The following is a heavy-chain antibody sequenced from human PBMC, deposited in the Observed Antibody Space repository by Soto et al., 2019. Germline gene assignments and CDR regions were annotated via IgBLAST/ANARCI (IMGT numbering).Heavy chain of an antibody. CDR2: ISGSGGST. J-gene: IGHJ3*02. V-gene: IGHV3-23*01. CDR3: AKGGRFLEGFSAFNI. D-gene: IGHD3-3*01. Sequence: GGSLRLSCAASGFTFSSYAMSWVRQAPGKGLEWVSAISGSGGSTYYADSGKGRFNTSRDNSKNTLPLQMNSLRAEHTARYYCAKGGRFLEGFSAFNIWAQETMFTVPS. CDR1: GFTFSSYA.